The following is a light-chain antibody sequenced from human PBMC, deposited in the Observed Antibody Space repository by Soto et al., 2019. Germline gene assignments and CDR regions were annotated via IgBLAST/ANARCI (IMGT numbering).Light chain of an antibody. CDR2: KAS. Sequence: DIEMTQSPPTLSASEGDRVTITCRASQSISSWLAWYQQKPGKAPKLLIYKASSLESGVPSRFSGSGSGTEFTLTISSLQPDDFATYYCQQYNSYSPTFGQGTKVEIK. CDR1: QSISSW. CDR3: QQYNSYSPT. J-gene: IGKJ1*01. V-gene: IGKV1-5*03.